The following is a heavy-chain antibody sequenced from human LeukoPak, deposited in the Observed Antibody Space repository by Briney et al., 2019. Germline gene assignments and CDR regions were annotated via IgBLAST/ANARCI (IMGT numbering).Heavy chain of an antibody. CDR2: IGSDGRNK. D-gene: IGHD3-22*01. CDR3: VRDDDLPDNGMDV. J-gene: IGHJ6*02. CDR1: GFIFRSHG. Sequence: GGSLRLSCEPSGFIFRSHGMHWVRQAPGKGLEWLAVIGSDGRNKFYADSVKGRFTTSRDNFKNILYLQMASLSAEDTAVYYCVRDDDLPDNGMDVWGQGTTVIVS. V-gene: IGHV3-33*01.